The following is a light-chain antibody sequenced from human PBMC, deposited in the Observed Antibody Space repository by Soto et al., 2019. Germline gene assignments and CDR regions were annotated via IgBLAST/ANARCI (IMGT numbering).Light chain of an antibody. CDR1: QSISSW. CDR2: KAS. CDR3: QHSNSYPWT. J-gene: IGKJ1*01. Sequence: DIPMTQSPSTLSASVGDRVTITCRASQSISSWLAWYQQKPGKAPKVLIYKASSLESGVPSRFSGSGSGTEFTLTISSLQPDDFATYYCQHSNSYPWTFGQGTKVEIK. V-gene: IGKV1-5*03.